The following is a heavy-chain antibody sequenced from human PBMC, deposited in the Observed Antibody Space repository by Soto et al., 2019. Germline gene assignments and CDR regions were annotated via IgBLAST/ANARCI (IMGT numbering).Heavy chain of an antibody. J-gene: IGHJ4*02. V-gene: IGHV3-11*01. CDR3: ARDVGPHFDH. D-gene: IGHD1-26*01. Sequence: QVQLVESGGDLVKPGGSLRLSCAASGFTFSDYYMSWLRQAPGKGLEWLSYISSSGDSIYYADSVKGRFTISRDNAKNLLFLQMNSLRAEDTAVYYCARDVGPHFDHWGQGTLVTVSS. CDR2: ISSSGDSI. CDR1: GFTFSDYY.